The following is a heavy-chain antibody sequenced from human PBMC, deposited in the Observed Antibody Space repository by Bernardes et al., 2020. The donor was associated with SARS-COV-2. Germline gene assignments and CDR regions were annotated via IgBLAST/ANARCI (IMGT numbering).Heavy chain of an antibody. V-gene: IGHV3-21*01. D-gene: IGHD3-10*01. CDR2: ISSGSTYI. CDR3: ASGDPPHYYTFGGAYTIDH. J-gene: IGHJ4*02. CDR1: GITFDSYS. Sequence: GGSLRLSCAASGITFDSYSMNWVRQAPGKGLEWVSSISSGSTYIYYADSVKGRFTISRDDAKKSLYLQMNSLRVEDTAVYYCASGDPPHYYTFGGAYTIDHWGQGTLVTVSS.